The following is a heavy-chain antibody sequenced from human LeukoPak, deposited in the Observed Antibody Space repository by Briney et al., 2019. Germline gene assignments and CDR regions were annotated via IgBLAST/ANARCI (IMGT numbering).Heavy chain of an antibody. CDR1: GGSINTYY. CDR2: IYYSGRT. CDR3: AKLTKLERRLNYFYGMDV. V-gene: IGHV4-59*08. J-gene: IGHJ6*02. Sequence: PSKTLSLTCAVSGGSINTYYWSWIRQPPGKGLEWIGYIYYSGRTSYNPSLKSRVTISVDTAKNQFSLNLNSVTAADTAVYYCAKLTKLERRLNYFYGMDVWGQGTTVTVSS. D-gene: IGHD1-1*01.